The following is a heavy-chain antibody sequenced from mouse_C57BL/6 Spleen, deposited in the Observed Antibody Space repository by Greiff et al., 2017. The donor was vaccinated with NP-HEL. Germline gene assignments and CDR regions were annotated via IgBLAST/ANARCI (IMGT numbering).Heavy chain of an antibody. Sequence: VQLQQSGAELVKPGASVKISCKASGYAFSSYWMNWVKQRPGQGLEWIGQIYPGDGDTNYNGKFKGKATLTADKSSSTAYMQLSSLTSEDSAVYFCARMAYYGNSYDAKDYRGQGASVTVSS. CDR2: IYPGDGDT. D-gene: IGHD1-1*01. V-gene: IGHV1-80*01. CDR1: GYAFSSYW. CDR3: ARMAYYGNSYDAKDY. J-gene: IGHJ4*01.